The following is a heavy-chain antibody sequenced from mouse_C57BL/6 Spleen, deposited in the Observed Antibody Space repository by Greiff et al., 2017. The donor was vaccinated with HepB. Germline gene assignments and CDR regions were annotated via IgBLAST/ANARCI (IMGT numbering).Heavy chain of an antibody. D-gene: IGHD2-1*01. CDR3: ARQDYGNYVHFDY. Sequence: EVQRVESGGDLVKPGGSLKLSCAASGFTFSSYGMSWVRQTPDKRLEWVATISSGGSYTYYPDSVKGRFTISRDNAKNTLYLQLSSLKSEDTAMYYCARQDYGNYVHFDYWGQGTTLTGAS. J-gene: IGHJ2*01. CDR1: GFTFSSYG. V-gene: IGHV5-6*01. CDR2: ISSGGSYT.